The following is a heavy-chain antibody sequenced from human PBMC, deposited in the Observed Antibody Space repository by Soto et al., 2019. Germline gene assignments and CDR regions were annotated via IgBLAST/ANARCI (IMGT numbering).Heavy chain of an antibody. CDR2: IYFAGTT. J-gene: IGHJ5*02. CDR3: ARLGGFYQALDT. CDR1: GGSITPYY. V-gene: IGHV4-59*08. Sequence: SETLSLTCSVSGGSITPYYWSWIRQAPGKGLEWIGYIYFAGTTTYNPSLKSRVTMSVDTSENQFSLKLPSVTAADTAVYYCARLGGFYQALDTWGQGTLVTVSS. D-gene: IGHD3-22*01.